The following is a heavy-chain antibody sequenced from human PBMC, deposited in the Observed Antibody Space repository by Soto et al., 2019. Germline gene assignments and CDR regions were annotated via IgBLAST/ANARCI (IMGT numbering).Heavy chain of an antibody. D-gene: IGHD6-13*01. Sequence: TSETLSLTCNVSGGSISNSNYYWGWIRQPPGEGLEWIGTVYFTGSNYYNPSLKNRVTISIDTSKNQFSLKLSSLTAADTAVYYCAPLFIAAAGGTNAVAPWGQGTLVTVSS. CDR3: APLFIAAAGGTNAVAP. J-gene: IGHJ5*02. V-gene: IGHV4-39*01. CDR2: VYFTGSN. CDR1: GGSISNSNYY.